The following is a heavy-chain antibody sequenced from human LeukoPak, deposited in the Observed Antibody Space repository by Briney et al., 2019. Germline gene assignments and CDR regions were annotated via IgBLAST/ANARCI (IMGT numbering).Heavy chain of an antibody. CDR1: GGSFSGYY. V-gene: IGHV4-34*01. J-gene: IGHJ4*02. CDR3: ARKLSGYSYGLYDY. Sequence: SETLSLTCAVYGGSFSGYYWSWIRQPAGKGLEWIGEINHSGSTNYNPSLKSRVTISVDTSKNQFSLELSSVTAADTAVNYCARKLSGYSYGLYDYWGQGTLVTVSS. CDR2: INHSGST. D-gene: IGHD5-18*01.